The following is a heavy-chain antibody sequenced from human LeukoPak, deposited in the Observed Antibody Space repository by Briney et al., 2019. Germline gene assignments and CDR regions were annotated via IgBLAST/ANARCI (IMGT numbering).Heavy chain of an antibody. D-gene: IGHD3-10*01. CDR3: AREFASPGGFDY. V-gene: IGHV3-7*01. J-gene: IGHJ4*02. CDR2: IKQDGSEK. CDR1: GFTFSNYC. Sequence: GGSLRLSCAASGFTFSNYCMSWVRQAPGKGLEWVANIKQDGSEKYYVDSVKGRFTISRDNAKNSLSLQMNSLRVEDTALYYCAREFASPGGFDYWGQGTLVTVSS.